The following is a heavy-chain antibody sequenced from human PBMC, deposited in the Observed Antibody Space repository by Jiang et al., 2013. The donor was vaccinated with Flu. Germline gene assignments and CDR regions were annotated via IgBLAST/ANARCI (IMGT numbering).Heavy chain of an antibody. J-gene: IGHJ4*02. CDR1: GASISRHY. D-gene: IGHD3-22*01. V-gene: IGHV4-4*07. CDR2: IYTIGST. CDR3: ARVIYYNGSGYYDY. Sequence: PGLVKPSETLSLTCTVAGASISRHYWSWIRQPAGKGLEWIGRIYTIGSTNYNPSLKGRVTMSIETSKNQFSLKVTSVTAADTAVYYCARVIYYNGSGYYDYWGQGALVTVSS.